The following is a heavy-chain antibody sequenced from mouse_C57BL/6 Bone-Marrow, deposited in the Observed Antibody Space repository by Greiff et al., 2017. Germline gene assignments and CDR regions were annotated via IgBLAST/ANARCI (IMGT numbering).Heavy chain of an antibody. Sequence: QVQLQPSGAELVRPGASVTLSCKASGYTFTDYEMPWVKQTPVHGLEWIGAIDPETGGTAYNQKFKGKAILTADKSSSTAYMELRSLTSEDSAVYYCTRDYGSSYFDYWGQGTTLTVSS. CDR3: TRDYGSSYFDY. V-gene: IGHV1-15*01. J-gene: IGHJ2*01. CDR2: IDPETGGT. D-gene: IGHD1-1*01. CDR1: GYTFTDYE.